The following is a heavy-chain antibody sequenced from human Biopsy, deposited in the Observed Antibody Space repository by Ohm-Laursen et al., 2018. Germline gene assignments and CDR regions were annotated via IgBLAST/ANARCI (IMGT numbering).Heavy chain of an antibody. CDR2: MIPSSGKT. Sequence: ASVKVSCKASGYSFSTYDVNWVRQARGQGLEWIGWMIPSSGKTGYAQRFQGRVTLTMNTSISTAYMELSGLRSEDTAVYFCARGYSRRVSIFEASIYWFDTWGQGTLVTVSS. CDR1: GYSFSTYD. CDR3: ARGYSRRVSIFEASIYWFDT. J-gene: IGHJ5*02. D-gene: IGHD6-6*01. V-gene: IGHV1-8*01.